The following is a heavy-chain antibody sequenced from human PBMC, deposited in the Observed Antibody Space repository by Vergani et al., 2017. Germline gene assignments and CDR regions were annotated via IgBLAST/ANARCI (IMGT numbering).Heavy chain of an antibody. Sequence: QVQLVESGGGVVQPGRSLRLSCAASGFTFSGYAMHWVRQAPGKGLEWVAVISYDGSNKYYADSVKGRFTISRDNSKNTLYLQMNSLRAEDTAVYYCARESRSGLRGALDYWGQGTLVTVSS. CDR2: ISYDGSNK. D-gene: IGHD5-12*01. V-gene: IGHV3-30-3*01. J-gene: IGHJ4*02. CDR1: GFTFSGYA. CDR3: ARESRSGLRGALDY.